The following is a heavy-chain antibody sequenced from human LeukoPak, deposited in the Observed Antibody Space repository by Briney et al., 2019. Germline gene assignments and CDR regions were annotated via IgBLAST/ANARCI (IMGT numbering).Heavy chain of an antibody. D-gene: IGHD6-13*01. Sequence: PGTSLRLSCTASGFTFSSYVMHWVRQAPGKGLEWVAVIWYDGSNKYYADSVKGRFTISRDNSKNTLYLQMNSLRAEDTAVYYCAKDHSSSWSNFDYWGQGTLVTVSS. CDR1: GFTFSSYV. J-gene: IGHJ4*02. CDR3: AKDHSSSWSNFDY. CDR2: IWYDGSNK. V-gene: IGHV3-33*06.